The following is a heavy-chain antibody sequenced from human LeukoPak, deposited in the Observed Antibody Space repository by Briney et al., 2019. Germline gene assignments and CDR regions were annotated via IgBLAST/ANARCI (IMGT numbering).Heavy chain of an antibody. CDR3: AKKVGRQHAFDI. D-gene: IGHD2-15*01. CDR2: ISGSGGST. CDR1: GFTVSNNY. Sequence: GGSLRLSCAASGFTVSNNYMTWVRQAPGKGLEWVSAISGSGGSTYYADSVKGRFTISRDNSKNTLYLQMSSLRAEDTAVYYCAKKVGRQHAFDIWGQGTMVTVSS. V-gene: IGHV3-23*01. J-gene: IGHJ3*02.